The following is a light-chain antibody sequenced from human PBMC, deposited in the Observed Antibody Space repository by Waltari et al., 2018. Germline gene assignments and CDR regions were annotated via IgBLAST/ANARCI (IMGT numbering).Light chain of an antibody. Sequence: DIQMTQSPSSLSASIGDRVTFTCRSRQSISSWLAWYQQKPGKAPKLLISKASTLESGVPSRFSGSGSGTEFTLTISSLQPDDFATYYCQQYTSFSLTFGGGTTVEIK. J-gene: IGKJ4*01. V-gene: IGKV1-5*03. CDR3: QQYTSFSLT. CDR1: QSISSW. CDR2: KAS.